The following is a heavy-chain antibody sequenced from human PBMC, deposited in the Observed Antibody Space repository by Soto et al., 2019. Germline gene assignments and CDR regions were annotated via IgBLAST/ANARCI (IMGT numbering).Heavy chain of an antibody. CDR1: GGAIDRGGYY. V-gene: IGHV4-31*03. D-gene: IGHD7-27*01. CDR3: ARVGTSYARRGLDV. Sequence: SETLSLTCKVSGGAIDRGGYYWCWIRQHPGKGLGWIGHVYYTGSAYYKPSLKSRVSMSIDTSQNQFSLELISVTAADTAVYYCARVGTSYARRGLDVWGQGTTVTVSS. CDR2: VYYTGSA. J-gene: IGHJ6*02.